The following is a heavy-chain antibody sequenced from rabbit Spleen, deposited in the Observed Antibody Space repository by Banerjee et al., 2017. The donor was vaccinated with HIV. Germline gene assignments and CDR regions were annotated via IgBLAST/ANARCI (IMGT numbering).Heavy chain of an antibody. CDR2: IYGGDMHST. CDR1: GIDFSSRYY. J-gene: IGHJ4*01. Sequence: QSLEESGGGLVKPGGTLTLTCKASGIDFSSRYYMSWVRQAPGRGLEWIACIYGGDMHSTAYASWAKGRFTISRTSSTTVTLQMTSLTAADTATYFCASEVENGLGEINLWGQGTLVTVS. CDR3: ASEVENGLGEINL. V-gene: IGHV1S40*01. D-gene: IGHD5-1*01.